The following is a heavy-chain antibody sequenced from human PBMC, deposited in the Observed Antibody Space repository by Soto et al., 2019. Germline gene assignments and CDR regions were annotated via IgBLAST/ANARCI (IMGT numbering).Heavy chain of an antibody. CDR1: GFTFSVHG. D-gene: IGHD1-1*01. CDR2: ISDTESTT. Sequence: PGGSLRLSCAAPGFTFSVHGMSWVRQAPGKGLEWVSTISDTESTTLYTDSVKGRFTISRDNSKNTLFLQMNSLRAEDTAVYYCATDSGTSDYWGQGTLVTVSS. J-gene: IGHJ4*02. CDR3: ATDSGTSDY. V-gene: IGHV3-23*01.